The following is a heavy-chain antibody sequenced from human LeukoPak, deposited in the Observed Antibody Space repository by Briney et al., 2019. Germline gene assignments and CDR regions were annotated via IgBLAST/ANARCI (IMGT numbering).Heavy chain of an antibody. V-gene: IGHV4-38-2*01. CDR3: ARVGAIPFDY. D-gene: IGHD1-26*01. CDR1: GYSISSGYY. J-gene: IGHJ4*02. CDR2: IYHSGST. Sequence: SETLSLTCAVSGYSISSGYYWGWIRQPPGKGLEWIGSIYHSGSTYYNPSLKSRVTISVDTSKNQFSLKLSSVTAADTAVYYCARVGAIPFDYWGQGTLVTVSS.